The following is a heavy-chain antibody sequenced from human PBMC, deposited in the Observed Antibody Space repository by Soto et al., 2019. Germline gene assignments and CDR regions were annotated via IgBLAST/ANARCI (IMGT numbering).Heavy chain of an antibody. J-gene: IGHJ4*02. CDR1: GFTYSTYT. V-gene: IGHV3-30-3*01. Sequence: QVQLVESGGGVVQPGRSLRLSCAASGFTYSTYTMHWVRQAPGKGLEWVAVISYDGNNKFYADSVKGRFTISRGSTKQTLYLQMNSPRPDGTAMCFCARDGVSSRESTWNYGTYVDCWGQGALVTVSS. D-gene: IGHD1-7*01. CDR3: ARDGVSSRESTWNYGTYVDC. CDR2: ISYDGNNK.